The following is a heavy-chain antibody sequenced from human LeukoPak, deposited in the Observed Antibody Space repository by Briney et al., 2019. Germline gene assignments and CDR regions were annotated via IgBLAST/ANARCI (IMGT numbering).Heavy chain of an antibody. CDR1: ADSLGTYY. D-gene: IGHD2-2*01. J-gene: IGHJ6*04. Sequence: SETLSLTCTISADSLGTYYWTWIRQPPGKGLEWIGYIYLGVSTNYNPSLKSRVTLSVDTSKNQFSLRLTSLTAADTATYYCARWALKGYYADVWGTGTTVIVSS. CDR2: IYLGVST. V-gene: IGHV4-4*09. CDR3: ARWALKGYYADV.